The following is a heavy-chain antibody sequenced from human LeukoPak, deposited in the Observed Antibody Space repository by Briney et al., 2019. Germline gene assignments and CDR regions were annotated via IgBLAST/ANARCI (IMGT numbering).Heavy chain of an antibody. Sequence: GGSLRLSCAASGFTFSDYYMSWIRQAPGKGLEWVSYISSSGSTIYYADSVKGRFTISRDNAKNSLYLQMNSLRAEDTAVYYRSRDQRSCCSFHSSTPLDYWGQGTLVTVSS. V-gene: IGHV3-11*01. CDR1: GFTFSDYY. J-gene: IGHJ4*02. D-gene: IGHD2-15*01. CDR2: ISSSGSTI. CDR3: SRDQRSCCSFHSSTPLDY.